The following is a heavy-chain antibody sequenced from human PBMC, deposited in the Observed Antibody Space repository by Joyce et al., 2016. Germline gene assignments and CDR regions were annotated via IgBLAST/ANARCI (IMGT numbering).Heavy chain of an antibody. CDR3: ARDVLTTVTKAYGY. Sequence: EVQLVEFGGGLVKPGESLRLSCTASGFIFSSYSMTWVRQATGKGLWGVTSIDRDNTSIVHADSVKGRFTISRDNARNSLYLQMNSLGAEDTAVYYCARDVLTTVTKAYGYWGQGTLVAVSS. CDR1: GFIFSSYS. CDR2: IDRDNTSI. V-gene: IGHV3-21*01. J-gene: IGHJ4*02. D-gene: IGHD4-11*01.